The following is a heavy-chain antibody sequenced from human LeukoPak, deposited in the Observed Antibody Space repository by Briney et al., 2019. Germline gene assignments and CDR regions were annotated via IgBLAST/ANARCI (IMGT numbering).Heavy chain of an antibody. D-gene: IGHD6-19*01. Sequence: SETLSLTCTVSGGSISSSSYYWGWIRQPPGKGLEWTGSIYYGGSTYYNPSLKSRVTISVDTSKNQFSLKLSSVTAADTAMFYCARQSRSFGSGWSFDYWGQGTLVTVSS. CDR2: IYYGGST. CDR1: GGSISSSSYY. V-gene: IGHV4-39*01. CDR3: ARQSRSFGSGWSFDY. J-gene: IGHJ4*02.